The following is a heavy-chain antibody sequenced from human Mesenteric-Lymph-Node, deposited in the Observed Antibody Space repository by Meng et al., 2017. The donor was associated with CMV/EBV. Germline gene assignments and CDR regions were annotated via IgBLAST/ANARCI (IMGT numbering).Heavy chain of an antibody. CDR1: GGTFSSYS. V-gene: IGHV1-69*02. Sequence: SGGTFSSYSISWVRPAPGRGLECVRGFIPTLGIANYAQNFQGRVTITADKSTSTAYMELSSLRSEDTAVYYCARMHCSGGSCSHLDYWGQGTLVTVSS. CDR3: ARMHCSGGSCSHLDY. CDR2: FIPTLGIA. D-gene: IGHD2-15*01. J-gene: IGHJ4*02.